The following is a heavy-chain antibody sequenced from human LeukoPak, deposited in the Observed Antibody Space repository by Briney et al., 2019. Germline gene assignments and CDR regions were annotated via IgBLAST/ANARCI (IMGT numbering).Heavy chain of an antibody. CDR1: GYTFTDYY. CDR2: VNPDTGDA. CDR3: ARAGRDGYNPGY. D-gene: IGHD5-24*01. Sequence: ASVKVSCKASGYTFTDYYIHWVRQAPGQGLEWIGWVNPDTGDANYGQKFKGRVTMTRDTSVSTAYMELSRLRSDDTAVYYCARAGRDGYNPGYWGQGTLVTVSS. V-gene: IGHV1-2*02. J-gene: IGHJ4*02.